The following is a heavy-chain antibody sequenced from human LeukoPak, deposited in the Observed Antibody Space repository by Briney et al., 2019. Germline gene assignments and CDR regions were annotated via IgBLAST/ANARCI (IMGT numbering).Heavy chain of an antibody. CDR3: ARGTSYYDILTGYENYFDY. D-gene: IGHD3-9*01. Sequence: ASVKVSCKASGYTFTSYAMNWVRQAPGQGLEWMGWINTTTGNPTYAQGFTGRFVFSLDTSVSTAYLQISSLKAEDTAVYYCARGTSYYDILTGYENYFDYWGQGTLVTVSS. CDR2: INTTTGNP. J-gene: IGHJ4*02. V-gene: IGHV7-4-1*02. CDR1: GYTFTSYA.